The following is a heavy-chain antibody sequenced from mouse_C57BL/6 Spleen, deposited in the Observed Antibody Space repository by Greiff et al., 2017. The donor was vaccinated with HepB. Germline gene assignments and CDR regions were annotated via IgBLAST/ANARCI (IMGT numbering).Heavy chain of an antibody. Sequence: VQVVESGAELARPGASVKLSCKASGYTFTSYGISWVKQRTGQGLEWIGEIYPRSGNTYYNEKFKGKATLTADKSSSTAYMELRSLTSEDSAVYFCARDDGSSHYAMDYWGQGTSVTVSS. CDR2: IYPRSGNT. D-gene: IGHD1-1*01. CDR1: GYTFTSYG. V-gene: IGHV1-81*01. CDR3: ARDDGSSHYAMDY. J-gene: IGHJ4*01.